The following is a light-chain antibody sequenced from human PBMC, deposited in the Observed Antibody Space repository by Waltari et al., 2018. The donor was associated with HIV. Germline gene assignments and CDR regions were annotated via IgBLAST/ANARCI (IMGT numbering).Light chain of an antibody. V-gene: IGLV3-21*02. CDR1: HIGTNS. J-gene: IGLJ3*02. CDR3: QVWDSSSDHWV. Sequence: SYVLPQPPPVSVAPGQTAKITCAGNHIGTNSVPWYQQKPGQAPVLVVYDAIDRPSGIPERFSGSNSGNTATLTISRVEAGDEADYYCQVWDSSSDHWVFGGGTKLTVL. CDR2: DAI.